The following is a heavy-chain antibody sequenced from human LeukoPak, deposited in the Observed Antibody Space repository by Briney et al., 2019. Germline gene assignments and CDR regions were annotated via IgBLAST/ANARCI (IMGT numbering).Heavy chain of an antibody. CDR2: IRSKANSYAT. Sequence: QAGGSLRLSCAASGFAFSGSAMHWVRQASGKGLEWVGRIRSKANSYATAYAASVKGRFTISRDDSKNTAYLQMNSLKTEETAVYYCTGSLAAAGDLDCWGQGTLVTVSS. CDR1: GFAFSGSA. J-gene: IGHJ4*02. CDR3: TGSLAAAGDLDC. V-gene: IGHV3-73*01. D-gene: IGHD6-13*01.